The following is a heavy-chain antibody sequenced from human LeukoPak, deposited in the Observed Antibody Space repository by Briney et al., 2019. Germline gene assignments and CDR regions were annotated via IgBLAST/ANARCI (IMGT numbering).Heavy chain of an antibody. CDR3: ARGSTMVRGVIDYFDY. D-gene: IGHD3-10*01. CDR2: ISSSGSTI. Sequence: GGSLRLSCAASGFTFSDYYMSWIRQAPGKGLEWVSYISSSGSTIYYADSVKGRFTISRDNAKNSLYLQMNSLRAEDTAVYCCARGSTMVRGVIDYFDYWGQGTLVTVSS. J-gene: IGHJ4*02. CDR1: GFTFSDYY. V-gene: IGHV3-11*01.